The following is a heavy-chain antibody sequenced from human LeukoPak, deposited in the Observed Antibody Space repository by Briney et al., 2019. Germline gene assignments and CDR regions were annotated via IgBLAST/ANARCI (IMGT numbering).Heavy chain of an antibody. CDR2: IYATGTT. D-gene: IGHD2/OR15-2a*01. CDR1: GDSITNSW. Sequence: SETLSLTCTVSGDSITNSWWSWVRQSPGKGLEWIGYIYATGTTNYNPSLMSRVTFSVDKSKNQFSLRLSSVTAADTAVYYCARLRRQSFSSPRYHFDYWGQGTLVTVSS. J-gene: IGHJ4*02. CDR3: ARLRRQSFSSPRYHFDY. V-gene: IGHV4-4*09.